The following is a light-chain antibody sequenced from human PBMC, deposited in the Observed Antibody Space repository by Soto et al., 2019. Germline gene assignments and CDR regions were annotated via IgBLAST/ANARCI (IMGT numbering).Light chain of an antibody. CDR1: QNIGNN. J-gene: IGKJ2*01. CDR2: GAS. CDR3: QQYGSSPLYS. Sequence: VMTQSPATLSASPGERVILSCRASQNIGNNLAWYQQKPGQAPRLLMYGASSRASDTPARFSGSGSATDFTLTISRLEPEDSAVYYCQQYGSSPLYSFGQGTKLEIK. V-gene: IGKV3-20*01.